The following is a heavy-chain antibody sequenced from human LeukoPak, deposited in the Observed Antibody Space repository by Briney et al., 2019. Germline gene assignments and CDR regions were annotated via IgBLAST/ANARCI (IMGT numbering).Heavy chain of an antibody. D-gene: IGHD6-13*01. CDR3: TRDLTGTTWSENDY. Sequence: GGSLRLSCEVSGLTVRGSYMSWVRQAPGKGLEWVSVIYSGERTYYTEYVKGPFTTSRDTPKNTLYLQMNNLRADDTAMYYCTRDLTGTTWSENDYWGQGTLVTISS. CDR2: IYSGERT. V-gene: IGHV3-53*01. J-gene: IGHJ4*02. CDR1: GLTVRGSY.